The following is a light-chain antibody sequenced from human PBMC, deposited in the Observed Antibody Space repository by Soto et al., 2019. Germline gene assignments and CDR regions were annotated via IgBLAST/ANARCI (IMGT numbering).Light chain of an antibody. J-gene: IGKJ1*01. V-gene: IGKV1-5*01. CDR2: HSS. Sequence: DIQLTQSPSTLSVSVGDRVTITCQASQSISNSLSWYQQKPGKAPKLLLYHSSHLKRRVPSRFSGSRSGTDFTLTISSLQPDDFATYYCQQYQDYSVTFGEGTKVEIK. CDR3: QQYQDYSVT. CDR1: QSISNS.